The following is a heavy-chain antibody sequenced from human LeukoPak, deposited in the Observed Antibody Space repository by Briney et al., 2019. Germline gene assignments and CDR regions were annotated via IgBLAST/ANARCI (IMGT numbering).Heavy chain of an antibody. CDR2: ISYDRSNK. CDR3: AKESAGYCSGGSCLGLDY. Sequence: PGGSLRLSCAASGFTFSSYGMHWVRQAPGKGLEWVAVISYDRSNKYYADSVKGRFTISRDNSKNTLYLQMNSLRAEDTAVYYCAKESAGYCSGGSCLGLDYWGQGTLVTVSS. CDR1: GFTFSSYG. V-gene: IGHV3-30*18. D-gene: IGHD2-15*01. J-gene: IGHJ4*02.